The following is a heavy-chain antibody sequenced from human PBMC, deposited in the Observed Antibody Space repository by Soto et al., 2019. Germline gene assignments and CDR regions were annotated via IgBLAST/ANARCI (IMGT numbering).Heavy chain of an antibody. Sequence: PGGSLRLSCAASGFTFSSYGMHWVRQAPGKGLEWVAVISYDGSNKYYADSVKGRFTISRDNSKNTLYLQMNSLRAEDTAVYYCAKIAPYYDYVWGSYRYPGGDAFDIWGQGTMVTVS. V-gene: IGHV3-30*18. CDR3: AKIAPYYDYVWGSYRYPGGDAFDI. J-gene: IGHJ3*02. CDR1: GFTFSSYG. CDR2: ISYDGSNK. D-gene: IGHD3-16*02.